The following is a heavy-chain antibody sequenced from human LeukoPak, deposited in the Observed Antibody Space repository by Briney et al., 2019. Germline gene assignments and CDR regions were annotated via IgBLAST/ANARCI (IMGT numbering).Heavy chain of an antibody. D-gene: IGHD1-26*01. V-gene: IGHV3-23*01. Sequence: GASLRLSCAASGFTFSSYAMSWVRQAPGKGLEWVSAISGSGSSTYYADSVKGRFTIARDNSKNTLYLQMNSLRAEDTAVYYCAKPSLIVGATVGFDYWGQGTLVTVSS. CDR1: GFTFSSYA. CDR3: AKPSLIVGATVGFDY. J-gene: IGHJ4*02. CDR2: ISGSGSST.